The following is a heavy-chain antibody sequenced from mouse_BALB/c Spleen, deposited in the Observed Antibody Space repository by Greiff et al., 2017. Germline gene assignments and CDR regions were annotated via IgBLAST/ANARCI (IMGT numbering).Heavy chain of an antibody. D-gene: IGHD2-10*01. CDR3: ATRSYYGNPWFAY. CDR2: ILPGSGST. Sequence: VQLQQSGAELMKPGASVKISCKATGYTFSSYWIEWVKQRPGHGLEWIGEILPGSGSTNYNEKFKGKATFTADTSSNTAYMQLSSLTSEDSAVYYCATRSYYGNPWFAYWGQGTLVTVSA. CDR1: GYTFSSYW. J-gene: IGHJ3*01. V-gene: IGHV1-9*01.